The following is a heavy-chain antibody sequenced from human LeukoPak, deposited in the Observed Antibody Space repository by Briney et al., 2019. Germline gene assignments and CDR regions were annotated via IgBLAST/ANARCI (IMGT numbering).Heavy chain of an antibody. J-gene: IGHJ6*02. CDR1: GFTFDDYG. CDR3: AKDRGAYYYGMDV. V-gene: IGHV3-9*01. Sequence: PGGSLRLSCAASGFTFDDYGMHWVGQAPGKGLKGVSGISWNSGGIGYADSVKGRFTISRDNAKNSLYLQMNSLRTEDTALYYCAKDRGAYYYGMDVWGQGTTVTVSS. CDR2: ISWNSGGI.